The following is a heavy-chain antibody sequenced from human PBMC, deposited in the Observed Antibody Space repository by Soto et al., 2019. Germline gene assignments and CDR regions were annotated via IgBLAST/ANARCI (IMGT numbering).Heavy chain of an antibody. CDR3: ARTSSSWYPTPLDP. D-gene: IGHD6-13*01. V-gene: IGHV5-51*01. CDR1: GYSFTSYW. CDR2: IYPGDSDT. Sequence: GESLKISCKGSGYSFTSYWIGWVRQMPGKGLEWMGIIYPGDSDTRYSPSFQGQVTISADKSISTAYLKLSSLTAADAAVYYCARTSSSWYPTPLDPWGQGTLVTVSS. J-gene: IGHJ5*02.